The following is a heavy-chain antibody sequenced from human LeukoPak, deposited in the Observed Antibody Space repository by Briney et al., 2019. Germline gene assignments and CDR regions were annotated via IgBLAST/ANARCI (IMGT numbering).Heavy chain of an antibody. V-gene: IGHV3-23*01. J-gene: IGHJ4*02. CDR3: AKGHLYSSGAHYFDY. CDR2: ISASGYST. D-gene: IGHD6-19*01. Sequence: GGSLRLSCSASGFTFSNYAMGWVRQAPGKGLEWVSGISASGYSTYYADSVKGRLTFSRDNSKNTLYLQMNSLRAEDTAVYYCAKGHLYSSGAHYFDYWGQGTLVTVSS. CDR1: GFTFSNYA.